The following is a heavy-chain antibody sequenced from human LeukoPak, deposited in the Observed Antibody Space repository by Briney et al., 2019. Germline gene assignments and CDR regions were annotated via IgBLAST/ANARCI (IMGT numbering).Heavy chain of an antibody. Sequence: GGSLRLSCAASGFTFSSYAMSWVRQAPGKGLEWVSAISGSGGSTYYADSVKGRFTISRDNSKNTLYLQMNSLRAGDTAVYYCAKPKGTHCSSTSCYLSGFDYWGQGTLVTVSS. CDR1: GFTFSSYA. V-gene: IGHV3-23*01. D-gene: IGHD2-2*01. CDR3: AKPKGTHCSSTSCYLSGFDY. CDR2: ISGSGGST. J-gene: IGHJ4*02.